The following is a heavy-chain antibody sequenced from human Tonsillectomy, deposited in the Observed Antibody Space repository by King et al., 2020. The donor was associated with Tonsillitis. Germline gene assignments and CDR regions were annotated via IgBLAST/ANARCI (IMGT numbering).Heavy chain of an antibody. Sequence: QLVQSGAEVKKPGASVKVSCKASGYTFTSYGISWVRQAPGQGLEWMGWISAYSGNTNYAQNLQGRVTMTTDTSTSTAYMELRSLRSDDTAVYYCAGSRDQWLVPAFDIWGQGTMVTVSS. V-gene: IGHV1-18*01. CDR3: AGSRDQWLVPAFDI. CDR1: GYTFTSYG. CDR2: ISAYSGNT. J-gene: IGHJ3*02. D-gene: IGHD6-19*01.